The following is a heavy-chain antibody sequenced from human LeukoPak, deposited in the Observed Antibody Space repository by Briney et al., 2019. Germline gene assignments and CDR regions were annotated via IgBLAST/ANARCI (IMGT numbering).Heavy chain of an antibody. CDR1: GYSISSGYY. CDR3: ASPLGY. CDR2: IYHSGST. V-gene: IGHV4-38-2*02. J-gene: IGHJ4*02. Sequence: PSETLSLTCTVSGYSISSGYYWGWIRQPPGKGLEWIGSIYHSGSTYYNPSLKSRVTISVDTSKNQFSLKLSSLTAADTAVYYCASPLGYWGQGTLVTVSS.